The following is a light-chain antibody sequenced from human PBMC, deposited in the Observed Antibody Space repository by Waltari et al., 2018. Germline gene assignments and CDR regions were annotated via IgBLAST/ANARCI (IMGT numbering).Light chain of an antibody. CDR3: QQYYSTPLT. J-gene: IGKJ4*01. Sequence: DIVMTQSPESLAVSLGERATINCKSSERVLYSSNNKNTLAWYQQKPGQPPRLLLYWASTRKAGVADRFSGSGSETDVTLTVTSLQAEDAAVYYCQQYYSTPLTFGGGTRVEI. CDR2: WAS. V-gene: IGKV4-1*01. CDR1: ERVLYSSNNKNT.